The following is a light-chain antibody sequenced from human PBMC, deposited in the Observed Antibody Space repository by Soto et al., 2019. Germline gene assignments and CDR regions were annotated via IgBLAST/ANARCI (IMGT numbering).Light chain of an antibody. V-gene: IGKV1-9*01. CDR2: AAS. Sequence: DIQLTQSPSFLSASVGDRVTITCRASLAIRNYLAWYQQKPGKAPKLLIYAASTLQSGVTARFIGSGSGTEFTLTIGSLQPEDFATCFCQQINSWPYTFGQGTKLEIK. CDR1: LAIRNY. CDR3: QQINSWPYT. J-gene: IGKJ2*01.